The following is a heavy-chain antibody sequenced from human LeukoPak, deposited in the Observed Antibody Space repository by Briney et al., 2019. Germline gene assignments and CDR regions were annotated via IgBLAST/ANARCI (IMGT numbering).Heavy chain of an antibody. J-gene: IGHJ5*02. V-gene: IGHV3-74*01. CDR2: IDGDGSRT. D-gene: IGHD3-22*01. CDR1: GFTFSSYS. CDR3: ARASNYFDSRGLHWFDP. Sequence: GGSLRLSCAASGFTFSSYSMNWVRQAPGRGLVWVSRIDGDGSRTSYADSVKGRFTISRDNAKNTLYLQMNSLRAEDTAMYYCARASNYFDSRGLHWFDPWGQGTLVTVSS.